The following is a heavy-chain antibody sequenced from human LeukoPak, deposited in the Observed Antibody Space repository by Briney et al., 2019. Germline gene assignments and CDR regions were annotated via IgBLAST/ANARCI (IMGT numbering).Heavy chain of an antibody. CDR1: GGSISSSSYY. D-gene: IGHD3-9*01. J-gene: IGHJ3*02. Sequence: SETLSLTCTVSGGSISSSSYYWGWIRQPPGKGLEWIGSIYYSGSTYYNPSLKSRVTISVDTSKNQFSLKLSSVTAADTAVYYCAREGTWNYDILTGYYIAPPKHAFDIWGQGTMVTVSS. CDR3: AREGTWNYDILTGYYIAPPKHAFDI. CDR2: IYYSGST. V-gene: IGHV4-39*07.